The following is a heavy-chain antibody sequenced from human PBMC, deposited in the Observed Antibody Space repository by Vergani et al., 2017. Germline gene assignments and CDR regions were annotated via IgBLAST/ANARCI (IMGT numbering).Heavy chain of an antibody. Sequence: QVQLQQWGAGLLKPSETLSLTCAVYGGSFSGYYWSWIRQPPGKGLEWIGEINHSGSTNYNPSLKSRVTISVATSKNQFSLKLSSVTAADTAVYYCARGQRIHPSLYYYYFMDVWGKGTTVTVSS. J-gene: IGHJ6*03. CDR2: INHSGST. CDR1: GGSFSGYY. CDR3: ARGQRIHPSLYYYYFMDV. D-gene: IGHD5-18*01. V-gene: IGHV4-34*01.